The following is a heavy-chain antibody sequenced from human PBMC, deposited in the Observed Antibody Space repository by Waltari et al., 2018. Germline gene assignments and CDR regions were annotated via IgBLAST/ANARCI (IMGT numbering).Heavy chain of an antibody. CDR2: IIPILGIA. CDR1: GGTFSSYA. Sequence: QVQLVQSGAEVKKPGSSVKVSCKASGGTFSSYAISWMRQAPGQGLEWMGGIIPILGIANYAQKFQGRVTITADESTSTAYMELSSLRSEDTAVYYCARGDGLGYGDYVLGYWGQGTLVTVSS. D-gene: IGHD4-17*01. V-gene: IGHV1-69*04. J-gene: IGHJ4*02. CDR3: ARGDGLGYGDYVLGY.